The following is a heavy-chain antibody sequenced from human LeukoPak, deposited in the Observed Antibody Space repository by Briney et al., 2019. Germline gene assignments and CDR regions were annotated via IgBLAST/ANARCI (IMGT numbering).Heavy chain of an antibody. D-gene: IGHD2-15*01. Sequence: ASVKVSCKVSGYTLTELSMHWVRQAPGKGLEWMGGFDPEDGETIYAQKFQGRVTMTEDTSTDTAYMKLSSLRSEDTAVYYCARSGGCSGDTCYVFAFDIWGQGTAVTVSS. CDR3: ARSGGCSGDTCYVFAFDI. J-gene: IGHJ3*02. V-gene: IGHV1-24*01. CDR1: GYTLTELS. CDR2: FDPEDGET.